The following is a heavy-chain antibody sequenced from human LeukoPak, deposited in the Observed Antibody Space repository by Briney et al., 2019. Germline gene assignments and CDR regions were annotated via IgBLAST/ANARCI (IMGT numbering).Heavy chain of an antibody. CDR2: NNHSGST. CDR1: GGSFSGYY. D-gene: IGHD5-18*01. Sequence: AETLSLTCAVSGGSFSGYYWSWIRQPPGKGLEWIGENNHSGSTNYNPSLKSRVTISVDTSKNQFSLKLSSVTAADTAVYYCARGLLGYSYGWPLTYYFDYWGQGTLVTVSS. J-gene: IGHJ4*02. V-gene: IGHV4-34*01. CDR3: ARGLLGYSYGWPLTYYFDY.